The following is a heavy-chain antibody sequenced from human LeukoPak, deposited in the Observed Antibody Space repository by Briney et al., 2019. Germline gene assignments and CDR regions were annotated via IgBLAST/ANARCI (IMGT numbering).Heavy chain of an antibody. J-gene: IGHJ4*02. D-gene: IGHD3-22*01. CDR1: GFTFSTYG. Sequence: PGGSLRLSCAASGFTFSTYGMHWVRQAPGKGLEWVAVISYDGSNKYYADSVKGRFTISRDNSKNTLYLQMSSLRAEDTAAYYCARDAYYYDSLIGDYWGQGTLVTVSS. CDR2: ISYDGSNK. V-gene: IGHV3-30*03. CDR3: ARDAYYYDSLIGDY.